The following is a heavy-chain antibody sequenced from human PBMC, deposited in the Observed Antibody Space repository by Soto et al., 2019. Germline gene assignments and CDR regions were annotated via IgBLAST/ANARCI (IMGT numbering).Heavy chain of an antibody. D-gene: IGHD6-25*01. CDR2: INHSGST. J-gene: IGHJ4*02. CDR3: ARMWGGYNSH. Sequence: QVQLPQWGAGLLKPSETLSLTCAVYGGSFSGYYWSWIRQPPGKGLEWIGEINHSGSTNYNPSLKXXVXIXXDTSKNQFSLKLSSVTAADTAVYYCARMWGGYNSHWGQGTLVTVSS. V-gene: IGHV4-34*01. CDR1: GGSFSGYY.